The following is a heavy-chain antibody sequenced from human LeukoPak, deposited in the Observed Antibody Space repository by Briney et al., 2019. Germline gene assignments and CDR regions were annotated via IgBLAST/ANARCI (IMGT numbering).Heavy chain of an antibody. D-gene: IGHD3-22*01. CDR3: ANARYYYDSSGYFNDY. V-gene: IGHV3-23*01. CDR2: ISGSGGST. J-gene: IGHJ4*02. Sequence: GGSLRLSCAASGFTFSSYAMSWVRQAPGNGLEWVSAISGSGGSTYYADSVKGRFTISRDNSKNTLYLQMNSLRAEDTAVYYCANARYYYDSSGYFNDYWGQGTLVTVSS. CDR1: GFTFSSYA.